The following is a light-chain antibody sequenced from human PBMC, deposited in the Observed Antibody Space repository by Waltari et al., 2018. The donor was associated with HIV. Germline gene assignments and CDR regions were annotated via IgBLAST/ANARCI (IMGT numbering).Light chain of an antibody. CDR2: EVI. CDR3: SSYAGGNTWV. Sequence: QSALAQPPSASGSHGQSVIISCTGTSSDVGGYDYVSWYQQYPGKAPKFLIYEVIRRPSGVADRFHGSKSGNTASLTVSGLQVEDEADYYCSSYAGGNTWVFGGGTKLTVL. J-gene: IGLJ3*02. CDR1: SSDVGGYDY. V-gene: IGLV2-8*01.